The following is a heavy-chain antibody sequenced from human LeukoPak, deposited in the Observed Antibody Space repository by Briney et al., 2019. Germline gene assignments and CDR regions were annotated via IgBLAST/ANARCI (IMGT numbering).Heavy chain of an antibody. J-gene: IGHJ1*01. V-gene: IGHV3-15*01. CDR3: TTDRYYDNSELQFQH. CDR2: FKRETDGGTI. Sequence: PGGSLRLSCAASGFTLNNAWMSWVRQAPGRGLGWFGRFKRETDGGTIDYAAPVKGRFTISRDDSRNTLYLQMDSLKIEDTAVYYCTTDRYYDNSELQFQHWGQGTLVTVSS. D-gene: IGHD3-9*01. CDR1: GFTLNNAW.